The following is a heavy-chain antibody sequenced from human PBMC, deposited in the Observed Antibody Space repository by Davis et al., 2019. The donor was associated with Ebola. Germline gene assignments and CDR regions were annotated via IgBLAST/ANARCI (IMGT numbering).Heavy chain of an antibody. V-gene: IGHV3-21*01. CDR2: ISSSSSCI. J-gene: IGHJ6*02. CDR3: ARAIFYYYYGMDV. CDR1: GFTFSSYS. D-gene: IGHD3-9*01. Sequence: GESLKISCAASGFTFSSYSMNWVRQAPGKGLEWVSSISSSSSCIYYADSVKGRFTISRDNAKNSLYLQMNSLRAEDTAVYYCARAIFYYYYGMDVWGQGTTVTVSS.